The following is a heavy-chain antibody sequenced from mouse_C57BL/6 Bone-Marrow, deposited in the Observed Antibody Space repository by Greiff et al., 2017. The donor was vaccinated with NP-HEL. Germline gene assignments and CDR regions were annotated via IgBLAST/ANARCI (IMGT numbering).Heavy chain of an antibody. D-gene: IGHD2-4*01. Sequence: VKLLESGPELVKPGASVKISCKASGYAFSSSWMNWVKQRHGKGLEWIGRIYPGDGDTNYNGKFKGKATLTADKSSSTAYMQLSSLTSEDSAVYFCAIYDYDPLYAMDYWGQGTSVTVSS. V-gene: IGHV1-82*01. CDR2: IYPGDGDT. CDR1: GYAFSSSW. CDR3: AIYDYDPLYAMDY. J-gene: IGHJ4*01.